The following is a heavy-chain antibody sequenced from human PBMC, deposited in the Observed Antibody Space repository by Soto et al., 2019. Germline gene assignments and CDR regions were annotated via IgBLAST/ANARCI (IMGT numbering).Heavy chain of an antibody. J-gene: IGHJ5*02. CDR2: ISAYNGNT. Sequence: GESLKISCKGSGYSFTSYWIGWVRQMPGKGLEWMGWISAYNGNTNYAQKLQGRVTMTTDTSTSTAYMELRSLRSDDTAVYYCARGIEIQAGSGWFDPWGQGTLVTVSS. D-gene: IGHD6-19*01. CDR1: GYSFTSYW. CDR3: ARGIEIQAGSGWFDP. V-gene: IGHV1-18*04.